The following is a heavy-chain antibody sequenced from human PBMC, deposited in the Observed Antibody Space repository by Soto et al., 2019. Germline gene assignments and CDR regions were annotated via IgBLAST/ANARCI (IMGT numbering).Heavy chain of an antibody. CDR2: ISGSGGST. CDR3: AKYYDILLGLEYYFDY. J-gene: IGHJ4*02. V-gene: IGHV3-23*01. CDR1: GFTFSSYA. D-gene: IGHD3-9*01. Sequence: GGSLRLSCAASGFTFSSYAMSWVRQAPGKGLEWVSAISGSGGSTYYADSVKGRFTISRDNSKNTLYLQMNSLRAEDTAVYYCAKYYDILLGLEYYFDYWGQGTLVTVSS.